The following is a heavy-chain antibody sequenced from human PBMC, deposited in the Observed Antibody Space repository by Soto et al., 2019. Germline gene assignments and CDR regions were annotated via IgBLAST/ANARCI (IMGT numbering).Heavy chain of an antibody. V-gene: IGHV1-46*01. CDR1: GYTFTSYY. CDR3: AREGYCSGGSCYYGVY. Sequence: GASVKVSCKASGYTFTSYYMHCVRQAPGQGLEWLGLINPSGGSTNYAQKFQGRVTMTRDTSTSTVYMELSSLRSEDTAVYYCAREGYCSGGSCYYGVYWGQGTLVTVSS. D-gene: IGHD2-15*01. J-gene: IGHJ4*02. CDR2: INPSGGST.